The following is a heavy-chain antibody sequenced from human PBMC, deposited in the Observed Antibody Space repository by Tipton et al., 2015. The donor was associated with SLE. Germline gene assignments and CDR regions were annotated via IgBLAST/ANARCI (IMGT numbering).Heavy chain of an antibody. CDR3: ARDKPSDI. CDR1: GGSLSAYY. Sequence: TLSLTCTVPGGSLSAYYWSWIRQSPGRGLEWIAYTYYSESNTESTNYNPSLQSRLTISGDTSKNQFSLKLTSVTAADTAVYYCARDKPSDISGQGTLVTVSS. J-gene: IGHJ3*02. V-gene: IGHV4-59*01. CDR2: TYYSESNTEST.